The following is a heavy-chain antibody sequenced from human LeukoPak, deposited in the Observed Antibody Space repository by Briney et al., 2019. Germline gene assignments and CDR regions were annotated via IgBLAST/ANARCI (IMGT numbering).Heavy chain of an antibody. V-gene: IGHV3-21*01. CDR2: ISSSSSYI. CDR1: GFTFSSYS. D-gene: IGHD4-11*01. Sequence: GGSLRLSCAASGFTFSSYSMNWVRQAPGKGLEWVSSISSSSSYIYYADSVKGRFTISRDNAKNSLYLQMNSLRAEDTAVYYCARGRRNYSNYSHYYYMDVWGKRTTVTVSS. CDR3: ARGRRNYSNYSHYYYMDV. J-gene: IGHJ6*03.